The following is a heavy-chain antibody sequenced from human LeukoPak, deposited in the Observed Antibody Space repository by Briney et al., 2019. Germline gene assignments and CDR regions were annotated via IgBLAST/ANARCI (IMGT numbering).Heavy chain of an antibody. D-gene: IGHD3-22*01. Sequence: SGRSLRLSCAASGFTFSSYGMHWVRQAPGKGLEWVAVIWYDGSNKYYADSVKGRFTISRDNSKNTLYLQMNSLRAEDTAVYYCAKDDSVVNDYMDVWGKGTTVTVSS. CDR2: IWYDGSNK. CDR3: AKDDSVVNDYMDV. CDR1: GFTFSSYG. J-gene: IGHJ6*03. V-gene: IGHV3-33*06.